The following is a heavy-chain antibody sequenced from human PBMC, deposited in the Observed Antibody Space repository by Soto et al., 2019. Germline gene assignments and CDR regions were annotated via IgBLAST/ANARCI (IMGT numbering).Heavy chain of an antibody. CDR2: LSPSGSST. CDR3: ARGSTTEKVDS. CDR1: GFTFSSYA. V-gene: IGHV3-23*01. Sequence: GGSLRLSCAASGFTFSSYAMNWVRQAPGKGLEWVSALSPSGSSTYYADSVKGRFTISRDNSKNTLYLQMNSLRAEDTAVYYCARGSTTEKVDSWGQGILVTVSS. J-gene: IGHJ4*02.